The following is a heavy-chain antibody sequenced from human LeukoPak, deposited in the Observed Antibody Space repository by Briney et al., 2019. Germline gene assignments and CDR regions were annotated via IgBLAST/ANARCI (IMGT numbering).Heavy chain of an antibody. CDR3: ANTRFKNLFDAFDI. CDR2: IYPDDSDA. J-gene: IGHJ3*02. V-gene: IGHV5-51*01. CDR1: GYSFPTYW. Sequence: GESLKISCKASGYSFPTYWIGWVRQMPGKGLEWMGIIYPDDSDARYSPSFQGQVTISADRSISTAYLQWSSVKASDTAMYYCANTRFKNLFDAFDIWGQGTMVTVSS. D-gene: IGHD1-14*01.